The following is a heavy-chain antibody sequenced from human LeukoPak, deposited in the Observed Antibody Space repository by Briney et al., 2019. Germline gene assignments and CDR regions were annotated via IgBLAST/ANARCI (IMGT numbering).Heavy chain of an antibody. CDR1: GGSISSYY. V-gene: IGHV4-59*01. D-gene: IGHD3-3*01. CDR3: AREVVSHPTYYDFWSGYYTRYFDY. CDR2: IYYSGST. Sequence: PSETLSLTCTVSGGSISSYYWSWIRQPPGKGLEWIGYIYYSGSTNYNPSLKGRVTISVDTSKNQFSLKLSSVTAADTAVYYCAREVVSHPTYYDFWSGYYTRYFDYWGQGTLVTVSS. J-gene: IGHJ4*02.